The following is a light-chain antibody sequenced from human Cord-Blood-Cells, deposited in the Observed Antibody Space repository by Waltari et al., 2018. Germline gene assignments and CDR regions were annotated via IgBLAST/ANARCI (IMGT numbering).Light chain of an antibody. CDR2: AAS. J-gene: IGKJ1*01. CDR1: QSISSY. CDR3: QQSYSTPRT. Sequence: VGDRVTITCRASQSISSYLNWYQQKPGKAPKLLIYAASSLQSGVPSRFRGSGSGTDFTLTISSLQPEDFATYYCQQSYSTPRTFGQGTKVEIK. V-gene: IGKV1-39*01.